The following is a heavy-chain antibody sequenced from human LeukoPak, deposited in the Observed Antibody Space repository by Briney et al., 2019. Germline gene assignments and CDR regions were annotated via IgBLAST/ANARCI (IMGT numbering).Heavy chain of an antibody. J-gene: IGHJ4*02. CDR3: VSQRGSSGYDPLHY. D-gene: IGHD5-12*01. CDR1: GDSISSSNYY. CDR2: IYYIGST. V-gene: IGHV4-39*01. Sequence: SETLSLTCSVSGDSISSSNYYWGWIRQPPGKGLEWIGSIYYIGSTYYNPSLQSRVAIFLDTSANQFSLILTSLTAADTAVYYCVSQRGSSGYDPLHYWGQGTQVTVSS.